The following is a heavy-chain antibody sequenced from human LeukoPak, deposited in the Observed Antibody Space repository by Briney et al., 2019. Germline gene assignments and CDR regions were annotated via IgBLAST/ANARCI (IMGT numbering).Heavy chain of an antibody. J-gene: IGHJ5*02. V-gene: IGHV1-69*04. CDR2: IIPILVIA. CDR3: AREPVTIFGVVLYWFDP. Sequence: ASVKLSCKASGCTFSSYAISWVRQAPGHGLEWMGRIIPILVIANYAPKFQGRVTITADKSTSTAYMQLSSLRSEDTAVYYCAREPVTIFGVVLYWFDPWGQGTLVTVSS. D-gene: IGHD3-3*01. CDR1: GCTFSSYA.